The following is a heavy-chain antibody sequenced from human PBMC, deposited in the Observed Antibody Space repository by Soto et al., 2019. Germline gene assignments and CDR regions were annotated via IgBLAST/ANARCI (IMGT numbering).Heavy chain of an antibody. CDR3: AKFTGYSSGWFDY. CDR2: ISGSGGST. CDR1: GFTFSSYG. J-gene: IGHJ4*02. Sequence: GGSLRLSCAASGFTFSSYGMHWVRQAPGKGLECVSAISGSGGSTYYADSVKGRFTISRDNSKNTVYLQMNSLRAEDTAVYYCAKFTGYSSGWFDYWGQGTLVTVSS. V-gene: IGHV3-23*01. D-gene: IGHD6-19*01.